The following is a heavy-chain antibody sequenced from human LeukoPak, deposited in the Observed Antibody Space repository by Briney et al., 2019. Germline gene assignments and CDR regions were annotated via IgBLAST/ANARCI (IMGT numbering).Heavy chain of an antibody. CDR3: ARQEDIVVVPAAMDWFDP. D-gene: IGHD2-2*01. J-gene: IGHJ5*02. CDR2: IYYSGST. V-gene: IGHV4-39*01. CDR1: GGSITSSSYY. Sequence: SETLPLTCTVSGGSITSSSYYWGWIRQPPGKGLEWIGSIYYSGSTYYNPSLKSRVTISVDTSKNQFSLKLSSVTAADTAVYYCARQEDIVVVPAAMDWFDPWGQGTLVTVSS.